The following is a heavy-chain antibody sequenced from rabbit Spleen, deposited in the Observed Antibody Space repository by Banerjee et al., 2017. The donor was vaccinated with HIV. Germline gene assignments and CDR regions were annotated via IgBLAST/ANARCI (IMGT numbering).Heavy chain of an antibody. CDR3: ARKYVNTFDP. CDR1: GFDLSSYYS. CDR2: INANDGDT. J-gene: IGHJ2*01. Sequence: QSLEESGGGLVTPGGSLTLTCTASGFDLSSYYSMCWVRQAPGKGLEWIACINANDGDTDYANWPKGRFTISKTSSTTVTLQMTGLTAADTTTYFCARKYVNTFDPWGPGTLVTVS. D-gene: IGHD5-1*01. V-gene: IGHV1S40*01.